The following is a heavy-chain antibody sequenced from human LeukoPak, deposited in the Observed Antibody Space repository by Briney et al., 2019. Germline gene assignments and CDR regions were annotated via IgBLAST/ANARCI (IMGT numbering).Heavy chain of an antibody. CDR3: ARGRCGGDCYLDY. Sequence: SETLSLTCTVSGGSISSSSYYWGWIRQPPGKGLEWIGSIYYSGSTYYNPSLKSRVTISVDTSKNQFSLKLSSVTAADTAVYYCARGRCGGDCYLDYWGQGTLVTVSS. D-gene: IGHD2-21*02. V-gene: IGHV4-39*07. CDR1: GGSISSSSYY. CDR2: IYYSGST. J-gene: IGHJ4*02.